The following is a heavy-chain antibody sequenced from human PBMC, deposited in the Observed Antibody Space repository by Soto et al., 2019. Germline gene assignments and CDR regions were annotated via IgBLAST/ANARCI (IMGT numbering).Heavy chain of an antibody. CDR1: GDSISSRRYY. CDR3: SRQPTSVVPQAYFDV. Sequence: SESLSLTCTVTGDSISSRRYYWGWIRQPPGRGLEGIGIFYDSGSTYNNPAISRFITLSINTNNNQYSQKMKSVTAPDTALYFFSRQPTSVVPQAYFDVWGPGTLVTVSS. D-gene: IGHD2-21*01. V-gene: IGHV4-39*01. CDR2: FYDSGST. J-gene: IGHJ4*02.